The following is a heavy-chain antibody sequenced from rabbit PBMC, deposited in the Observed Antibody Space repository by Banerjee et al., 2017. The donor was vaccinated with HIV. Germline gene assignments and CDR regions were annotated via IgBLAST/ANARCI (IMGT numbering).Heavy chain of an antibody. CDR2: IDTGSTGTT. V-gene: IGHV1S45*01. J-gene: IGHJ4*01. D-gene: IGHD4-1*01. CDR3: ARDLAGVIGWNFNL. Sequence: QEQLEESGGDLVKPGASLTLTCTASGFSFSGSYCMSWVRQAPGEGLEWIGCIDTGSTGTTYYASWAKGRFTSSKTSSTTVTLQMTSLTAADTATYFCARDLAGVIGWNFNLWGPGTLVTVS. CDR1: GFSFSGSYC.